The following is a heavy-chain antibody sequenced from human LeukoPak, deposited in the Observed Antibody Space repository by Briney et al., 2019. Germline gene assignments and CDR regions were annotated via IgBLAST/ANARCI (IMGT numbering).Heavy chain of an antibody. CDR2: ISSSGSSI. V-gene: IGHV3-11*04. CDR1: GFTFSDYY. Sequence: GGSLRLSCAASGFTFSDYYMSWIRQAPGKGLERVSYISSSGSSIYYADSVKGRFTISRDNAKNSLYLQMNSLRAEDTAVYYCATPRGGIAVADLDYWGQGTLVTVSS. CDR3: ATPRGGIAVADLDY. D-gene: IGHD6-19*01. J-gene: IGHJ4*02.